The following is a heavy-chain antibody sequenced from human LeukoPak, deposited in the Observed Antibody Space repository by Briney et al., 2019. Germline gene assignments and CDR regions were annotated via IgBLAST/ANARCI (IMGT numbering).Heavy chain of an antibody. CDR3: ARTNAFDI. Sequence: SETLSLTCIVSGGSITSYYWSWIRQPPGKGLEWIGYIYDTGKTNYNPSLRSRVTISVGTSKDQFSLRLSSVTAADTAVYYCARTNAFDIWGQGTMVTVSS. CDR1: GGSITSYY. J-gene: IGHJ3*02. CDR2: IYDTGKT. V-gene: IGHV4-59*08.